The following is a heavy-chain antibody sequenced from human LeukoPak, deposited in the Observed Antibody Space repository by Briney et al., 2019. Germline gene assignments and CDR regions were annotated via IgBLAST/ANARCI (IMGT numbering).Heavy chain of an antibody. D-gene: IGHD3-22*01. J-gene: IGHJ4*02. CDR1: GFTFSSYA. Sequence: GGSLRLSCAASGFTFSSYAMHWVRQAPGKGLEWVAVISYDGSNKYYADSVKGRFTISRDNSKNTLYLQMNSLRAEDTAVYYCASPPNTYYYDSSGSPGDFWGQGTLVTVSS. CDR3: ASPPNTYYYDSSGSPGDF. V-gene: IGHV3-30-3*01. CDR2: ISYDGSNK.